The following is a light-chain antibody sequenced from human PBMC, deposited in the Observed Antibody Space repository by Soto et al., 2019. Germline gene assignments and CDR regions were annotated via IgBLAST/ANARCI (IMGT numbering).Light chain of an antibody. Sequence: QSVLTQPPSVSGAHGKGVTLSCTGGNSTIGEGHNVHCYQQLPGTSHKLIISDNSNRPSGVPDRFSGSKSGTSASLAITGLQAEDEADYFCQSYASSLNGLYVFGTGTKVTVL. CDR1: NSTIGEGHN. V-gene: IGLV1-40*01. CDR2: DNS. CDR3: QSYASSLNGLYV. J-gene: IGLJ1*01.